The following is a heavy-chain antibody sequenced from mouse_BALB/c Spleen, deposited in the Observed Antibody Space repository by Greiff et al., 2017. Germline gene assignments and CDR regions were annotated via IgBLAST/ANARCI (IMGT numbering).Heavy chain of an antibody. CDR2: IDPANGNT. V-gene: IGHV14-3*02. CDR1: GFNIKDTY. D-gene: IGHD2-14*01. CDR3: ASSGYRSAWFAY. Sequence: VQLQQSGAELVKPGASVKLSCTASGFNIKDTYMHWVKQRPEQGLERIGRIDPANGNTKYDPKFQGKATITADTSSNTAYLQLSSLTSEDTAVYYCASSGYRSAWFAYWGQGTLVTVSA. J-gene: IGHJ3*01.